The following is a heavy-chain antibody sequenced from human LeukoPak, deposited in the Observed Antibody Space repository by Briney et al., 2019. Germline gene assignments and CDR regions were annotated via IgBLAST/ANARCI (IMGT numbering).Heavy chain of an antibody. CDR3: AKVDTAMGAGDY. CDR1: GFTFSNYG. J-gene: IGHJ4*02. Sequence: GGSLRLSCAASGFTFSNYGMHWVRQAPGKGLEWVAVISYDGSNKYYADSVKGRFTISRDNSKNTLYLQMNSLRAEDTAVYYCAKVDTAMGAGDYWGQGTLVTVSS. V-gene: IGHV3-30*18. D-gene: IGHD5-18*01. CDR2: ISYDGSNK.